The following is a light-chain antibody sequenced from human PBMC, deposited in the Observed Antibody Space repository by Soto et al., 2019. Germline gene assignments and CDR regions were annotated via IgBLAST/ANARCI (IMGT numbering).Light chain of an antibody. V-gene: IGLV4-69*01. CDR3: QTWGTGIQV. CDR2: LNSDGSH. J-gene: IGLJ2*01. Sequence: QSVLTQSPSASASLGASVKLTCTLSSGHSSYAIAWHQQQPEKGPRYLMKLNSDGSHSKGDGIPDRFSGSSSGAERYLTISSLQSEDEADSYCQTWGTGIQVFGGGTKLTVL. CDR1: SGHSSYA.